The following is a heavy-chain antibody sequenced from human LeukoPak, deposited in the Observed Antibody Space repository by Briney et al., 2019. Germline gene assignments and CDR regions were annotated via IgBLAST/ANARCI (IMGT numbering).Heavy chain of an antibody. J-gene: IGHJ3*02. CDR2: LYSGGGA. V-gene: IGHV3-66*01. CDR3: ARGKTSDDIIEDAFDI. Sequence: PGGSLRLSRAASGFSVNTNYMTWVRQAPGEGLEGVSVLYSGGGAYYADSVKDRFTISRDYSQNTLLLQMNSLRAEDTALYYCARGKTSDDIIEDAFDIWGQGTMVAVSS. D-gene: IGHD3-10*01. CDR1: GFSVNTNY.